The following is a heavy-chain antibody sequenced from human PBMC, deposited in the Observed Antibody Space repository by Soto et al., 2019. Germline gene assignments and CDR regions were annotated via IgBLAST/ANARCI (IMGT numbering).Heavy chain of an antibody. Sequence: SETLSLTCTVSGDSISNYYWSWIRQPAGKGMEWIGRIHTTENTNYNSSLRSRVTMSVDTSNNQFSLKLTSLTAADTAVYYCARALTSAAGLYFDYWGQGTLVTVSS. CDR2: IHTTENT. V-gene: IGHV4-4*07. CDR3: ARALTSAAGLYFDY. J-gene: IGHJ4*02. CDR1: GDSISNYY. D-gene: IGHD6-13*01.